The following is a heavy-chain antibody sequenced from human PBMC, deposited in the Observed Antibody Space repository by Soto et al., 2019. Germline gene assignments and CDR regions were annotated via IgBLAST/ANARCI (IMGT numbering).Heavy chain of an antibody. V-gene: IGHV3-23*01. Sequence: PGGSLRLSCAASGFTLSAHAMNWFRLAPGKGPEWVSTINSRGDKTFYADSVKGRFTLYRDDSKNTLFLQMNSLRAEDTAMYYCPKADRCAAATFYTSTYWSFDLWGRDT. CDR3: PKADRCAAATFYTSTYWSFDL. CDR2: INSRGDKT. D-gene: IGHD2-2*01. CDR1: GFTLSAHA. J-gene: IGHJ2*01.